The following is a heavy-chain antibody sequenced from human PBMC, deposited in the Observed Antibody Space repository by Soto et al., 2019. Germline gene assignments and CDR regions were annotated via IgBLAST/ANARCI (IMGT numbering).Heavy chain of an antibody. V-gene: IGHV3-33*01. CDR3: AREEGVVASAFDY. D-gene: IGHD2-15*01. CDR2: IWHDGSKQ. CDR1: GFTFSSYV. Sequence: QVQLVESGGGVVQPGRSMSLSCAASGFTFSSYVMHWVRQAPGKGLEWVALIWHDGSKQYYADSVKGRFAISRDNAKTTLYLQMNSLRADDPAAYYCAREEGVVASAFDYWGQGALFTVSS. J-gene: IGHJ4*02.